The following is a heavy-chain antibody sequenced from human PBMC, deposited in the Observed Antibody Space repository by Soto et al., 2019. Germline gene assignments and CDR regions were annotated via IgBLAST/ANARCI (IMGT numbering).Heavy chain of an antibody. J-gene: IGHJ6*02. V-gene: IGHV4-34*01. CDR1: GGSFSGYY. Sequence: PSETLSLTCAVYGGSFSGYYWTWIRQPPGTGLEWIGEINHSGSTNYNPSLKSRVTISVDTSKNQFSLKLSSVTAADTAVYYCARAHYYYGMDVWGQGTTVTVSS. CDR2: INHSGST. CDR3: ARAHYYYGMDV.